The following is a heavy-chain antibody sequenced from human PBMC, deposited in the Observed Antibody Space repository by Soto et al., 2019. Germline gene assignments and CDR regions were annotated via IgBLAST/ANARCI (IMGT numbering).Heavy chain of an antibody. D-gene: IGHD6-6*01. CDR2: IYPGDSDT. CDR3: ARHGKIATRSNFFDY. V-gene: IGHV5-51*01. CDR1: GFQFSSYW. J-gene: IGHJ4*02. Sequence: PGESLKISCKGSGFQFSSYWIGWVRQMPGKALEWMGTIYPGDSDTRYSPSFQGQVTISADKPISTAYLQWSSLKASDTAIYYCARHGKIATRSNFFDYGGQGILVTVSS.